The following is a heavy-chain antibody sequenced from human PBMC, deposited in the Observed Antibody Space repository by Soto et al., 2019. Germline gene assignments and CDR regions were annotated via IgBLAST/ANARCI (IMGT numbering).Heavy chain of an antibody. J-gene: IGHJ6*02. Sequence: SVKGRFTISRDNAKNSLYLQMNSLRADDTAVYYCARLKPIRIIDGDYYGMDVWGQGTTVTVSS. CDR3: ARLKPIRIIDGDYYGMDV. D-gene: IGHD3-16*01. V-gene: IGHV3-21*01.